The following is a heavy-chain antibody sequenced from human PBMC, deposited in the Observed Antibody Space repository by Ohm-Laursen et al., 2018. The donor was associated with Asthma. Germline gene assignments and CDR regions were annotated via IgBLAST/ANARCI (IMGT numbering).Heavy chain of an antibody. V-gene: IGHV4-30-4*01. CDR1: GGSISSGDYY. CDR3: ARALTLFGAHPEMRWFDP. D-gene: IGHD3-3*01. Sequence: SETLSLTCTVSGGSISSGDYYWSWIRQPPGKGLEWIGYIYYSGSTNYNPSLKSRVTISVDKSKNQFSLKLSSVTAADTAVYYCARALTLFGAHPEMRWFDPWGQGTLVTVSS. J-gene: IGHJ5*02. CDR2: IYYSGST.